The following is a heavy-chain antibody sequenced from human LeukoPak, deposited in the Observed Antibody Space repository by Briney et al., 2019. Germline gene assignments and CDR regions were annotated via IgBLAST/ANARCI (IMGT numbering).Heavy chain of an antibody. CDR1: GFTFSNYG. CDR2: MWFDGSQN. V-gene: IGHV3-33*01. D-gene: IGHD7-27*01. Sequence: GGSLRLSCAASGFTFSNYGLHWVRQAPGKGLEWLAVMWFDGSQNYYADSVKGRFTISRDNSKSMLYLQMNSLRAEDTAVYYCARDITGDPPPYYFDYWGQGSLVTVS. J-gene: IGHJ4*02. CDR3: ARDITGDPPPYYFDY.